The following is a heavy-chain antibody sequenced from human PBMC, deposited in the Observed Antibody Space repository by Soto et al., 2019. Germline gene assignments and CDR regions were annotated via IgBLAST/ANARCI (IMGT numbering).Heavy chain of an antibody. CDR1: GGSVSSPFYY. CDR3: ARAPNPLALNFFDP. J-gene: IGHJ5*02. CDR2: IHSGGGT. V-gene: IGHV4-39*01. D-gene: IGHD3-3*02. Sequence: SETLSLTCTVSGGSVSSPFYYWTWIRQAPGKGLEWIGSIHSGGGTYYNSPLKSRVSTSVDTSKNQFSLRLSSVTAADTAVYYCARAPNPLALNFFDPWGQGTLVTVSS.